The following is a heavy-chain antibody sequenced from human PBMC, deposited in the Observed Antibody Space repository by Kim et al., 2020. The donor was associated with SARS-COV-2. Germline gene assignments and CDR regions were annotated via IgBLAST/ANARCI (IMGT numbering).Heavy chain of an antibody. CDR1: GYTFTSYY. Sequence: ASVKVSCKASGYTFTSYYIQWVRQAPGQGFEWMGIINPSGGSTNYAQKFQGRVTMTRDTSTSTVYMELSSLRSEDTAVYYCARVHGNRGFDYWGQGTLVTVSS. V-gene: IGHV1-46*01. CDR3: ARVHGNRGFDY. D-gene: IGHD3-10*01. CDR2: INPSGGST. J-gene: IGHJ4*02.